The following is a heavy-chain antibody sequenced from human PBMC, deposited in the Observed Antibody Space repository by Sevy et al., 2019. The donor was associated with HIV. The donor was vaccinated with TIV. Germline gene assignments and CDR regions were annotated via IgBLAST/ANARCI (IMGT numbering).Heavy chain of an antibody. V-gene: IGHV4-4*02. CDR2: IYDSGDT. J-gene: IGHJ4*02. D-gene: IGHD3-22*01. CDR3: AREGYYDVGGYPRHYFDY. Sequence: SETLSLTCAVSGGSNSRNNWWSCVRQPPGKGLEWIGGIYDSGDTNFNPTLKSRVTISLDKSKNQFSLQLTSLTAADTAVYYGAREGYYDVGGYPRHYFDYWGQGALVTVSS. CDR1: GGSNSRNNW.